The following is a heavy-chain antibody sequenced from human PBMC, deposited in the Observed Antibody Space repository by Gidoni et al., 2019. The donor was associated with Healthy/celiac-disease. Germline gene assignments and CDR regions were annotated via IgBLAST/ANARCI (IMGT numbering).Heavy chain of an antibody. CDR1: GVTFSSYA. J-gene: IGHJ3*02. D-gene: IGHD4-17*01. Sequence: QVRLVQSGAEVKKPGSSVTVSCKASGVTFSSYAIPWGRQAPGHGLEWMGRIIPSIKTANYEQKFQGRVKITADKSTSTADMELSSLRSEDTAVYYCARWSRPPRTVTTGAAFDIWGQGTLVTVSS. V-gene: IGHV1-69*04. CDR3: ARWSRPPRTVTTGAAFDI. CDR2: IIPSIKTA.